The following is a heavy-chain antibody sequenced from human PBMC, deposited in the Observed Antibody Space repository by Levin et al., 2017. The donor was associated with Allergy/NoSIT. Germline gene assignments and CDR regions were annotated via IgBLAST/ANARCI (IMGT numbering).Heavy chain of an antibody. V-gene: IGHV3-9*01. J-gene: IGHJ4*02. CDR3: AKEGERYCSGGSCFDY. Sequence: PGGSLRLSCAASGFTFDDYAMHWVRQAPGKGLEWVSGISWNSGSIGYADSVKGRFTISRDNAKNALYLQLNSLRAEDTALYYCAKEGERYCSGGSCFDYWGQGTLVTVSS. CDR1: GFTFDDYA. D-gene: IGHD2-15*01. CDR2: ISWNSGSI.